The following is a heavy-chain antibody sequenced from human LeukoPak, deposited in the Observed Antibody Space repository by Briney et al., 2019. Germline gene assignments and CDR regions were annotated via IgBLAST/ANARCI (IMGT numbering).Heavy chain of an antibody. CDR2: ISTFNGHT. V-gene: IGHV1-18*01. CDR1: GYTFTSYG. Sequence: ASVKVSCKASGYTFTSYGISWVRQAPGQGLEWMAWISTFNGHTNYAQKLQGRITMTTDTSTSTAYMELRSLTSDDTAVYYCARDKRDYYYGMDVWGQGTTVTVSS. CDR3: ARDKRDYYYGMDV. J-gene: IGHJ6*02.